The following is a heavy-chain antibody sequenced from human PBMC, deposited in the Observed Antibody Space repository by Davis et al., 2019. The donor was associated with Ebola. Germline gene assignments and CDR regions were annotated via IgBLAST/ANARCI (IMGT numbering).Heavy chain of an antibody. CDR1: GYSFTSYW. V-gene: IGHV5-51*01. D-gene: IGHD3-10*01. CDR3: ARTRRRRVYQGLPFFGYMDV. CDR2: IYPGDSDT. Sequence: GESLKISCKGSGYSFTSYWIGWVRQMPGKGLEWMGIIYPGDSDTRYSPSFQGQVTISADKSISTAYLQWSSLKASDTAMYYCARTRRRRVYQGLPFFGYMDVWGKGTTVTVSS. J-gene: IGHJ6*03.